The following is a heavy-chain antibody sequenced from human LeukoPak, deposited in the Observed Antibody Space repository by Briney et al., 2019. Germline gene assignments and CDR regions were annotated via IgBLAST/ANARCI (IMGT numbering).Heavy chain of an antibody. CDR1: GISFSNYS. J-gene: IGHJ2*01. CDR3: ARAVYCSGGGCFWYFDL. CDR2: ISSSSRFI. V-gene: IGHV3-21*01. Sequence: WGTLRLSCAASGISFSNYSMNWVRQVPGKGLEWVSLISSSSRFIYYGDSVKGRFTISRDNAKKSLYLQMNSLRAEDTAVYYCARAVYCSGGGCFWYFDLWGRGTLVTVSS. D-gene: IGHD2-15*01.